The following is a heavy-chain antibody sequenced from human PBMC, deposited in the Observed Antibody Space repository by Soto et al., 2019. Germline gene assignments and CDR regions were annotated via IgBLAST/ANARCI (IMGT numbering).Heavy chain of an antibody. CDR3: ARGIVVVVPAAPNWFDP. D-gene: IGHD2-2*01. V-gene: IGHV1-8*01. CDR1: GYTFTSYD. CDR2: MNPNSGNT. Sequence: ASVKVSCKASGYTFTSYDINWVRQATGQRLEWMGWMNPNSGNTGYAQKFQGRVTMTRNTSISTAYMELSSLRSEDTAVYYCARGIVVVVPAAPNWFDPWGQGTLVTVSS. J-gene: IGHJ5*02.